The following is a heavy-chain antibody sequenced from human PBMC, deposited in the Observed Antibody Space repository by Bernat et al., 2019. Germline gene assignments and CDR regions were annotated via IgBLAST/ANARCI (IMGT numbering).Heavy chain of an antibody. D-gene: IGHD3-3*01. J-gene: IGHJ3*02. CDR2: IYYSGST. Sequence: QVQLQESGPGLVKPSGTLSLTCTVSGGSISSYYWSWIRQPPGKGLEWIGYIYYSGSTNYNPSLKSRVTISVDTSKNQFSLKLSSVTAADTAVYYCARGSWVYYDFWSGTMGAFDIWGQGTMVTVSS. CDR1: GGSISSYY. CDR3: ARGSWVYYDFWSGTMGAFDI. V-gene: IGHV4-59*01.